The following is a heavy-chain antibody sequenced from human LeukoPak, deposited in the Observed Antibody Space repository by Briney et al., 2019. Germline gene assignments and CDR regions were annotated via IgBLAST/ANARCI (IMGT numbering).Heavy chain of an antibody. V-gene: IGHV3-21*01. D-gene: IGHD4-11*01. J-gene: IGHJ4*02. CDR1: GFTFNSYS. Sequence: PGGSLRLSCAASGFTFNSYSLSWVRQAPGAGLEWVSSISSDGDYIYYADSLKGRFTISRDNAKNSLYLEMNNLRAEDTVVYYCARGPATRVYYFDYWGLGTLVTVSS. CDR3: ARGPATRVYYFDY. CDR2: ISSDGDYI.